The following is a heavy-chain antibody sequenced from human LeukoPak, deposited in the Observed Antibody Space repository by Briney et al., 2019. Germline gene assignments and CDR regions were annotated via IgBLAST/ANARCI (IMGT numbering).Heavy chain of an antibody. D-gene: IGHD3-10*01. CDR2: IWYDGSNI. CDR1: GSNVTYNY. V-gene: IGHV3-33*06. J-gene: IGHJ6*03. Sequence: QAGGSLRLSCVASGSNVTYNYMTWVRQAPGKGLEWVAAIWYDGSNIFYADSVKGRFTISRDNSKNALYLQMNSLRAEDTADYYCAKEGDRGEALYYYYMDVWGNGTTVTVSS. CDR3: AKEGDRGEALYYYYMDV.